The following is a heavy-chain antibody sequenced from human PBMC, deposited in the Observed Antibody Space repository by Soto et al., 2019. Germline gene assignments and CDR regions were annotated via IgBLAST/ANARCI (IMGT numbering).Heavy chain of an antibody. Sequence: QVQLVQSGGEVKKPGASVKVSCKASGYSFSDNGISWVRQAPGQGLEWMGWISAYNGNRNYAQKLQGRVTMTTDTSTSTAYMEMRSLRSDDTAVYYCASDSSDSSAYSYWGQGTLVTVSS. V-gene: IGHV1-18*04. CDR3: ASDSSDSSAYSY. D-gene: IGHD3-22*01. J-gene: IGHJ4*02. CDR1: GYSFSDNG. CDR2: ISAYNGNR.